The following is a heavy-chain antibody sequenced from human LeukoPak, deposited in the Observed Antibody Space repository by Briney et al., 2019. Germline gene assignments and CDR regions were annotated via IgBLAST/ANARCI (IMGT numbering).Heavy chain of an antibody. CDR1: GFTFSSYS. CDR2: ISSSSSTI. CDR3: AREAIAAAGTGWFDP. V-gene: IGHV3-48*04. D-gene: IGHD6-13*01. J-gene: IGHJ5*02. Sequence: GGSLRLSCAASGFTFSSYSMNWVRQAPGKGLEWVSYISSSSSTIYYADSVKGRFTISRDNAKNSLYLQMYSLRAEDTAVYYCAREAIAAAGTGWFDPWGQGTLVTVSS.